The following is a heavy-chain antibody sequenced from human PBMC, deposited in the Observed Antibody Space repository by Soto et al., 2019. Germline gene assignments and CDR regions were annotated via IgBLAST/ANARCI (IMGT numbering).Heavy chain of an antibody. Sequence: GGSLRLSCAASGFTFSSYAMHWVRQAPGKGLEWVALISYDGTNKFYADSAKGRFTISRDKSMNTLYLQMNSLRAEDTAVYYCARDRLRLGELSLLGYFDYWGQGTLVTVSS. CDR3: ARDRLRLGELSLLGYFDY. CDR1: GFTFSSYA. J-gene: IGHJ4*02. V-gene: IGHV3-30*01. CDR2: ISYDGTNK. D-gene: IGHD3-16*02.